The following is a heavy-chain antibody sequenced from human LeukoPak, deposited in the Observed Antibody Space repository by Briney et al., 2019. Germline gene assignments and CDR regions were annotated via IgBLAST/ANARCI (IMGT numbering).Heavy chain of an antibody. CDR2: LYSGGGT. CDR1: GFTVSSNY. V-gene: IGHV3-66*01. D-gene: IGHD3-10*01. Sequence: GGSLRLSCAASGFTVSSNYMSWVRQAPGQGLEWVSILYSGGGTNYANSVKGRFTISRDNSRNTLSLQTNSLRAEDTAVYYCVKDAGFRTEYWGQGTLVTVSS. CDR3: VKDAGFRTEY. J-gene: IGHJ4*02.